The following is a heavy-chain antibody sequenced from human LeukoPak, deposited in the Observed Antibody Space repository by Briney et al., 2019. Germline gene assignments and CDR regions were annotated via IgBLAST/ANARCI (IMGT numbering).Heavy chain of an antibody. V-gene: IGHV4-39*07. J-gene: IGHJ6*02. CDR2: IYYSGST. Sequence: SETLSLTCTVSGGSISSSSYYWGWIRQPPGKGLEWIGSIYYSGSTYYNPSLKSRVTISVDTSKNQFSLKLSSVTAADTAVYYCARLPHYYGMDVWGQGTTVTVSS. CDR1: GGSISSSSYY. CDR3: ARLPHYYGMDV.